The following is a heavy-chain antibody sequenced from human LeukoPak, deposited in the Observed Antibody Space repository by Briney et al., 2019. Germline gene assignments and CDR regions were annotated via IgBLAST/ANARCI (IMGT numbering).Heavy chain of an antibody. CDR2: IDHSGST. Sequence: SETLSLTCAVYGGSFNGYYWTWIRQPPGKGLEWIGEIDHSGSTDYNPSLKSRVTISVDTSKNQFSLKLNSVTAADTAVYYCARGQLRLSNWGQGSLVIVSS. J-gene: IGHJ4*02. CDR1: GGSFNGYY. D-gene: IGHD6-25*01. CDR3: ARGQLRLSN. V-gene: IGHV4-34*01.